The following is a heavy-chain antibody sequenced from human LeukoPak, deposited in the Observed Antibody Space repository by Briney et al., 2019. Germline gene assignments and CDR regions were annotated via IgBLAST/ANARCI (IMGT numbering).Heavy chain of an antibody. CDR3: AREPVGYCSSTSCYFGWFDP. V-gene: IGHV4-30-4*02. J-gene: IGHJ5*02. Sequence: SETLSLTCTVSGGSISSGDYYWSWIRQPPGKGLEWIGYIYYSGSTYYNPSLKSRVTISVDMSKNQFSLKLSSVTAADTAVYYCAREPVGYCSSTSCYFGWFDPWGQGTLVTVSS. CDR1: GGSISSGDYY. D-gene: IGHD2-2*01. CDR2: IYYSGST.